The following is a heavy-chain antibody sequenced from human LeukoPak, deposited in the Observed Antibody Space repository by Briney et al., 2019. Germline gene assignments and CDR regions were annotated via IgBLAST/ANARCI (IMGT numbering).Heavy chain of an antibody. Sequence: PGGSLRLSCAASGFTFSSYSMNWVRQAPGKGLEWVSYISSSSSTIYYADSVKGRFTISRDNAKNSLYLQMNSLRAEDTAVYYCARSVPTYYYDSSGCYYGGLFASTYYMDVWGKGTTVTVSS. CDR3: ARSVPTYYYDSSGCYYGGLFASTYYMDV. D-gene: IGHD3-22*01. CDR2: ISSSSSTI. CDR1: GFTFSSYS. J-gene: IGHJ6*03. V-gene: IGHV3-48*04.